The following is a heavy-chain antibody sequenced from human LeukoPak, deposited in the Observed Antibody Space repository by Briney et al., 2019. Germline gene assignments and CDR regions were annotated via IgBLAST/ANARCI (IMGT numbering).Heavy chain of an antibody. Sequence: ASVKISCKVSGYTFTDYYMHWVQQAPGQGLEWMGWISAYNGNTNYAQKLQGRVTMTTDTSTSTAYMELRSLRSDDTAVYYCARGDPGSSSDYWGQGTLVTVSS. CDR2: ISAYNGNT. CDR3: ARGDPGSSSDY. V-gene: IGHV1-18*04. CDR1: GYTFTDYY. J-gene: IGHJ4*02. D-gene: IGHD6-13*01.